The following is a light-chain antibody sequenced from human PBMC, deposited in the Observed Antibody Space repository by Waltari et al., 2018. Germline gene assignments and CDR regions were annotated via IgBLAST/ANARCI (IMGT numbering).Light chain of an antibody. V-gene: IGLV3-1*01. CDR1: GLGNKY. CDR3: QTWDSNTGV. Sequence: SYDLIQPPSVSVSPGQTASITCPGEGLGNKYVYWYQQKSGQSPILVIYQDSNRPSGIPERFSGSNSGNTATLTIRGTQALDEADFYCQTWDSNTGVFGGGTKLTVL. CDR2: QDS. J-gene: IGLJ2*01.